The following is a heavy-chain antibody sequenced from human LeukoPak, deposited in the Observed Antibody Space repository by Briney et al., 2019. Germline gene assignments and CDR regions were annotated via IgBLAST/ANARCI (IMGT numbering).Heavy chain of an antibody. CDR2: IRYDGSNK. Sequence: GGSLRLSCAASGFTFSSYGMHWVRQVPGKGLEWVAFIRYDGSNKYYADSVKGRFTISRDNSKNTLYLQMNSLRAEDTVVYYCAKDPTPSSSAPPRGGQGTLVTVSS. D-gene: IGHD6-6*01. J-gene: IGHJ4*02. V-gene: IGHV3-30*02. CDR3: AKDPTPSSSAPPR. CDR1: GFTFSSYG.